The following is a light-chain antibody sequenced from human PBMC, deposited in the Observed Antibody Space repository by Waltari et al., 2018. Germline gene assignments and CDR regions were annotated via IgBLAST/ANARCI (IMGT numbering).Light chain of an antibody. CDR3: QHYVRLPVS. V-gene: IGKV3-20*01. J-gene: IGKJ1*01. Sequence: EIVLTQSPGTLSLSPGERATLSCRASQSVGRSLTWYQQKPGHAPRLLIYCASSRATGIPDRFSGSGSGTDFSLTISRLEPEDFALYYCQHYVRLPVSFGQGTKVDIK. CDR2: CAS. CDR1: QSVGRS.